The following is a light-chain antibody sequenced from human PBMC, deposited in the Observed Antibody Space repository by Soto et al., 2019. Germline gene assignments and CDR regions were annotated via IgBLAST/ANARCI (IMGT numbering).Light chain of an antibody. CDR1: QSISSW. CDR2: DAS. J-gene: IGKJ3*01. CDR3: QRGGT. Sequence: DIQMTQSPSTLSASVGDRVTITGRASQSISSWLAWYQQKPGKAPKLLIYDASSLESGVPSRFRGSGSGTEFTLTISSLRPDDFATDSCQRGGTFGPGTKVDIK. V-gene: IGKV1-5*01.